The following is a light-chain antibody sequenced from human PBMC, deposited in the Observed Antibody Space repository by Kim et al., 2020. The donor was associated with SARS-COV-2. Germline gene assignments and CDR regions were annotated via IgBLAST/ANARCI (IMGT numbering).Light chain of an antibody. Sequence: KTITAYSTGTRRDVDGYNYSSWYQQHPSTAPHLMIYDVNRRPSGISSRFSGSKSGNTSSLTISGLQAEDEADYYCNSYTSSSTLVFGGGTKVTVL. CDR1: RRDVDGYNY. V-gene: IGLV2-14*04. CDR2: DVN. CDR3: NSYTSSSTLV. J-gene: IGLJ2*01.